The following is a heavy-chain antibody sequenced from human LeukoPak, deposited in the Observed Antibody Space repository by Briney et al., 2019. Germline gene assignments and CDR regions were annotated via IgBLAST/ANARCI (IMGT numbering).Heavy chain of an antibody. CDR1: GGSISSGDYC. CDR2: IYYSGST. Sequence: SETLSLTCTVSGGSISSGDYCWSWLPPPPGKGLEWIGYIYYSGSTYYNPSIKSRVTISVDTSKNQFSLKLSSVTAADTAVNYWARETRISIRFFDYWGQGTLVTVSS. CDR3: ARETRISIRFFDY. V-gene: IGHV4-30-4*01. J-gene: IGHJ4*02. D-gene: IGHD2-15*01.